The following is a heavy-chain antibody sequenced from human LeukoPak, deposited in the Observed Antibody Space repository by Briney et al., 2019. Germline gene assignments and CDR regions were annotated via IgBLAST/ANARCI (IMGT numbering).Heavy chain of an antibody. CDR1: GFTFSSYA. CDR2: ISYDGSNK. Sequence: GGSLRLSCAASGFTFSSYAMHWVRQAPGKGLEWVAVISYDGSNKYYADSVKGRFTISRDNSKNTLYLQMNSLRAEDTAVYYCARGPRAVAPFDPWGQGTLVTVSS. V-gene: IGHV3-30-3*01. D-gene: IGHD6-19*01. J-gene: IGHJ5*02. CDR3: ARGPRAVAPFDP.